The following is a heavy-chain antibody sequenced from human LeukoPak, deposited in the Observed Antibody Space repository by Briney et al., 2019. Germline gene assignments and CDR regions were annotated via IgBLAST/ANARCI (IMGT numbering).Heavy chain of an antibody. J-gene: IGHJ5*02. D-gene: IGHD6-13*01. CDR3: ARAGGGSSWYGGFDP. CDR1: GFTVSSNY. Sequence: GGSLRLSCAASGFTVSSNYMSWVRQAPGKGLEWVSVIYSCGSTYYADSVKGRFTISRDNSKNTLYLQMNSLRAEDTAVYYCARAGGGSSWYGGFDPWGQGTLVTVSS. V-gene: IGHV3-66*01. CDR2: IYSCGST.